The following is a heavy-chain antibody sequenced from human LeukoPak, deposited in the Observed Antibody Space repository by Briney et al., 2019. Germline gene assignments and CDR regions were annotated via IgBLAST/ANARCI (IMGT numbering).Heavy chain of an antibody. V-gene: IGHV1-69*04. J-gene: IGHJ6*02. CDR3: ASPYCSGSYYEREVYDMDV. CDR1: GGTFSSYA. CDR2: IIPILGIA. D-gene: IGHD3-10*01. Sequence: SVKVSCKASGGTFSSYAISWVRQAPGQGLEWMGRIIPILGIANYAQKFQGRVTITADKSMSTAYMELSSLRSEDTAVYYCASPYCSGSYYEREVYDMDVWGQGTTVTVSS.